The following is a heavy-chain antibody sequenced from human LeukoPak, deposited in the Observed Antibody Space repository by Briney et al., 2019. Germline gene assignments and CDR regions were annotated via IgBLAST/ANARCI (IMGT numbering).Heavy chain of an antibody. V-gene: IGHV3-23*01. D-gene: IGHD5-24*01. CDR3: AKEFRVGWSFDY. J-gene: IGHJ4*02. Sequence: TGGSLRLSCAASGFTFSRYTMTWVRQAPGKGLEWVSGISDRGHRTYYADSVKGRFTISRDNSKNTLYLQMNSLRAEDTAVYYCAKEFRVGWSFDYWGQGTLVTVSS. CDR2: ISDRGHRT. CDR1: GFTFSRYT.